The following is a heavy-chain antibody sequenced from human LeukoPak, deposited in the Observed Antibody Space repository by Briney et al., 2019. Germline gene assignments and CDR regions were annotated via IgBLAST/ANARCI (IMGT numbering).Heavy chain of an antibody. V-gene: IGHV3-53*01. CDR2: IYSGGST. CDR3: ARGPAGYN. D-gene: IGHD1-1*01. CDR1: GFTVSSNH. J-gene: IGHJ4*02. Sequence: GGSLRLSCAASGFTVSSNHMSWVRQAPGKGLEWVSVIYSGGSTDYADSVKGRFTISRDNLKNTLYLQMNSLRAEDTAVYYCARGPAGYNWGQGTLVTFTS.